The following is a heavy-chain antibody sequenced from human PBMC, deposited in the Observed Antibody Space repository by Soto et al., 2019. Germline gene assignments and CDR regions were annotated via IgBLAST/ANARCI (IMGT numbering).Heavy chain of an antibody. D-gene: IGHD3-10*01. J-gene: IGHJ5*02. Sequence: PSETLFLTCTVSGGSITIGGYCWSWIRQPPGQGLEWIGYICHSGNTYYNPSLKSRVTTSLDRSKNQFSLNLSSVTAADTAVYYCARVWFGESSWFDPWGQGTLVTVSS. V-gene: IGHV4-30-2*01. CDR2: ICHSGNT. CDR3: ARVWFGESSWFDP. CDR1: GGSITIGGYC.